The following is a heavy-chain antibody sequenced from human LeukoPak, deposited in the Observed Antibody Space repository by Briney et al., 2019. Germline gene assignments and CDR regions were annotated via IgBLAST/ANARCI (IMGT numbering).Heavy chain of an antibody. CDR1: GFTFSSYG. V-gene: IGHV3-53*01. CDR2: IYSGGST. CDR3: ARRWPDYYDSSGYLS. D-gene: IGHD3-22*01. J-gene: IGHJ4*02. Sequence: GGSLRLSCAASGFTFSSYGMSWVRQAPGKGLEWVSVIYSGGSTYYADSVKGRFTISRDNSKNTLYLQMNSLRAEDTAVYYCARRWPDYYDSSGYLSWGQGTLVTVSS.